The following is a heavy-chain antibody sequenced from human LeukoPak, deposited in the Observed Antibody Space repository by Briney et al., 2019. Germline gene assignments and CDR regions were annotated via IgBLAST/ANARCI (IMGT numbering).Heavy chain of an antibody. CDR3: ARDRGIAVAGSLYYYYYYYMDV. J-gene: IGHJ6*03. CDR2: INHSGST. V-gene: IGHV4-34*01. Sequence: SETLSLTCAVYGGSFSGYSWSWIRQPPGKGLEWIGEINHSGSTNYNPSLKSRVTISVDKSKNQFSLKLSSVTAADTAVYYCARDRGIAVAGSLYYYYYYYMDVWGKGTTVTISS. CDR1: GGSFSGYS. D-gene: IGHD6-19*01.